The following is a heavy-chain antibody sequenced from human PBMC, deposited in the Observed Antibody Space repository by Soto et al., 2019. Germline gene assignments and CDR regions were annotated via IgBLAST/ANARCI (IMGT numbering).Heavy chain of an antibody. CDR3: ARGDYYDISGPFSDAFDV. V-gene: IGHV3-7*04. CDR2: INPDGSQK. CDR1: EFSFSNLW. D-gene: IGHD3-22*01. J-gene: IGHJ3*01. Sequence: GGSLRLSCVASEFSFSNLWMTWVRQASGKGLEFLATINPDGSQKWYVDSVKGRFTISRDNAKNSLFLQINSLRVEDTAIYYCARGDYYDISGPFSDAFDVWGQGTMVTVSS.